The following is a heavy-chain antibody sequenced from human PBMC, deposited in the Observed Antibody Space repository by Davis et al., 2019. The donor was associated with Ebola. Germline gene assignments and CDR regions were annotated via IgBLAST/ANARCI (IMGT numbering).Heavy chain of an antibody. D-gene: IGHD4-17*01. V-gene: IGHV1-69*13. CDR2: IIPIFGTA. Sequence: SVKVSCKASGGTFSSYAISWVRQAPGQGLEWMGGIIPIFGTASYAQKFQGRVTITADESTSTAYMELSSLRSEDTAVYYCASADPSYGDYLRYYYYGMDVWGQGTTVTVSS. CDR1: GGTFSSYA. CDR3: ASADPSYGDYLRYYYYGMDV. J-gene: IGHJ6*02.